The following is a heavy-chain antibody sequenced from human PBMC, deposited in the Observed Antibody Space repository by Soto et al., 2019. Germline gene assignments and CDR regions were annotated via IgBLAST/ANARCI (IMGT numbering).Heavy chain of an antibody. CDR1: GGSISSYY. D-gene: IGHD3-3*01. J-gene: IGHJ5*02. CDR3: ARERVLRFLEWPGWFDP. Sequence: SETLSLTCTVSGGSISSYYWSWIRQPPGKGLEWIGYIYYSGSTNYNPSLKSRVTISVDTSKNQFSLKLSSVTAADTAVYYCARERVLRFLEWPGWFDPWGQGTLVTVSS. CDR2: IYYSGST. V-gene: IGHV4-59*01.